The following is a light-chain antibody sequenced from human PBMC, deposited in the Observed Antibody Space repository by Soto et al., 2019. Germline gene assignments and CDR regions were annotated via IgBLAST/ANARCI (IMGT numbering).Light chain of an antibody. J-gene: IGKJ4*02. CDR1: QSISSY. Sequence: DIQMTQSPSSLSASVGDRVTITCRASQSISSYLNWYQQKPGKAPKLLIYAASSLQSGVPSRFSGSGSGTDFTLTISILQPEDFATYYCQQSYSTPLTFGVVTKVEIK. V-gene: IGKV1-39*01. CDR2: AAS. CDR3: QQSYSTPLT.